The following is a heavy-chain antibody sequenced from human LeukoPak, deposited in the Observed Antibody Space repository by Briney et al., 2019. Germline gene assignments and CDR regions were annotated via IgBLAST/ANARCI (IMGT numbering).Heavy chain of an antibody. CDR2: ISYDGSNE. J-gene: IGHJ4*02. CDR1: GFTFSRYA. V-gene: IGHV3-30-3*01. Sequence: GGSLRLSCAASGFTFSRYAMSWVRQAPGKGLEWVAVISYDGSNEYYADSVKGRFTISRDSSENTLYLQMNSLRVEDTAVYYCARVGYYSSGPFSYFDYWGQGTLVTVSS. CDR3: ARVGYYSSGPFSYFDY. D-gene: IGHD3-10*01.